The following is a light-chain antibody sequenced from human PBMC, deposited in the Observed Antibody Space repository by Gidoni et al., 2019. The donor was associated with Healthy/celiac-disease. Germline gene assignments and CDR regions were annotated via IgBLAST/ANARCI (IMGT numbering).Light chain of an antibody. CDR1: QSISSY. CDR3: QQRGT. CDR2: AAS. J-gene: IGKJ2*01. V-gene: IGKV1-39*01. Sequence: DIQMTQSPSSLSASVGDRVTITCRASQSISSYLNWYQQKPGKAPKLLIYAASSLQSGVPSRFSGSGSGTDFTLTISSLQPEDFETYYCQQRGTFGQGTKLEIK.